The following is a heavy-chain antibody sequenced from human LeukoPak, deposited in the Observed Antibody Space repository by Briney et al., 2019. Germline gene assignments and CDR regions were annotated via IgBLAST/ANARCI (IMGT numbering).Heavy chain of an antibody. CDR1: GFIFSSYA. V-gene: IGHV3-23*01. CDR3: AKAMTWGTYNWFDP. CDR2: ISGSGGST. Sequence: GLSLRLSCAASGFIFSSYAMSGVREAPGKGLEWGSAISGSGGSTYYADAVKGRFTISIDKSKHTLGLEMNSRRAEDTAVYYCAKAMTWGTYNWFDPWGQGTLVTVSS. J-gene: IGHJ5*02. D-gene: IGHD7-27*01.